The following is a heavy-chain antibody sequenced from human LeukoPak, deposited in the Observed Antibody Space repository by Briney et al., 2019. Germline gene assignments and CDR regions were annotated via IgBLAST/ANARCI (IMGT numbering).Heavy chain of an antibody. Sequence: PSETLSLTCTVSGGSISSSSYYWGWIRQPPGKGLEWIGSIYYSGSTYYDPSLKSRVTISVDTSKNQFSLKLSSVTAADTAVYYCARLMGGATGRPAFDIWGQGTMVTVSS. D-gene: IGHD1-26*01. CDR1: GGSISSSSYY. J-gene: IGHJ3*02. CDR3: ARLMGGATGRPAFDI. CDR2: IYYSGST. V-gene: IGHV4-39*01.